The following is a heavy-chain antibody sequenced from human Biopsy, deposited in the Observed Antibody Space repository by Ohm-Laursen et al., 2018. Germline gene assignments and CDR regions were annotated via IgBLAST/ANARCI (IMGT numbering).Heavy chain of an antibody. CDR2: ISYTGGI. CDR1: GGPISGYH. D-gene: IGHD2-2*01. J-gene: IGHJ4*02. V-gene: IGHV4-59*01. Sequence: PGTLSLTCTVSGGPISGYHWSWIRKSSGKGLEWLAYISYTGGITSNPSLNGRATMSLDTSKNQFSLRLIYVTAADTAVYYCARMPHFDYWGQGILVTVSS. CDR3: ARMPHFDY.